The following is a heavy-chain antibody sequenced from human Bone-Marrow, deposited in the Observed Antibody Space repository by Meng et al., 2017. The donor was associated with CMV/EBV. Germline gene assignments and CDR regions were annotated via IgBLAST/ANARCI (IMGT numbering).Heavy chain of an antibody. CDR3: ATSLRWELGFDY. D-gene: IGHD4-23*01. CDR1: GHTLAESS. V-gene: IGHV1-24*01. J-gene: IGHJ4*02. Sequence: CKVSGHTLAESSMHWVRQAPGKGLEWMGGFDPEDGETIYAQKLQGRVTMTEDTSTDTAYMELSTLRSEDTAVYYCATSLRWELGFDYWGQGTLVTVSS. CDR2: FDPEDGET.